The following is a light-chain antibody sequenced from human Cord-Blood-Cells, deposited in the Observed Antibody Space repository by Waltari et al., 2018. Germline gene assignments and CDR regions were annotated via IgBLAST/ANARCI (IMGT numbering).Light chain of an antibody. Sequence: QSALTQPASVSGSPRQSITTSCTGTSRDVVGYNHVSSYQQHPGKAPKLWMYDVSNRPSGVSNRSSGSKSGNTASLTISGLQAEDEADYYCSSYTSRSTYVFGTGTKVTVL. CDR3: SSYTSRSTYV. CDR1: SRDVVGYNH. CDR2: DVS. V-gene: IGLV2-14*01. J-gene: IGLJ1*01.